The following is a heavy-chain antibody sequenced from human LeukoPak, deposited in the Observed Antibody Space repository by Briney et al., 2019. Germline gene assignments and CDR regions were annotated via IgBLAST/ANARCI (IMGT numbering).Heavy chain of an antibody. CDR1: GYTFSSYG. J-gene: IGHJ4*02. D-gene: IGHD5-18*01. Sequence: GGSLRLSCAASGYTFSSYGMHWVRQAPGKGLEWVAVISYDGSNKYYADSVKGRFTISRDNSKNTLYLQMNSLRAEDTAVYYCAKPEGGTAMVYYFDYWGQGTLVTVSS. CDR2: ISYDGSNK. CDR3: AKPEGGTAMVYYFDY. V-gene: IGHV3-30*18.